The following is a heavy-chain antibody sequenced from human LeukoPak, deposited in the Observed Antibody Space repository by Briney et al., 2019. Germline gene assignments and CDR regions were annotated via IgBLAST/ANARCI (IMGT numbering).Heavy chain of an antibody. CDR2: ISGGSLNT. CDR3: ARGRSGFRNMDV. Sequence: PGGPLRLSCAASGFTFNTNAMTWVRQAPGKGLEWVAGISGGSLNTYYADSVKGRFTVSRNNSRNTLYLQMNSLTLEDTAVYYCARGRSGFRNMDVWGKGTTVIVSS. V-gene: IGHV3-23*01. D-gene: IGHD3-10*01. J-gene: IGHJ6*03. CDR1: GFTFNTNA.